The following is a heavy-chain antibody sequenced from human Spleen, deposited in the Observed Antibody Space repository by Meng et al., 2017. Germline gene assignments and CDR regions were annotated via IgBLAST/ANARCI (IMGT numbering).Heavy chain of an antibody. Sequence: EVQLVRSGAEVKKSGAPMEISCKVSGYTFTDYYMHWVLQAPGKGLEWMGLVDPEDGKTIYAEKFQDRVTITADTSTDTAYMELSSLRSEDTAIYYCATAPLTGLSFDYWGQGTLVTVSS. V-gene: IGHV1-69-2*01. CDR1: GYTFTDYY. D-gene: IGHD3-9*01. J-gene: IGHJ4*02. CDR2: VDPEDGKT. CDR3: ATAPLTGLSFDY.